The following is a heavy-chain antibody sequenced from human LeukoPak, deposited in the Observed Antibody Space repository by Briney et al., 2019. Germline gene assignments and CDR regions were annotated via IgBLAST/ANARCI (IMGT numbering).Heavy chain of an antibody. D-gene: IGHD1-1*01. Sequence: APVKVSCKASGYTFTSYGISWVRQAPGQGLEWMGWISAYNGNTNYAQKLQGRVTMTTDTSTSTAYMELRSLRSDDTAVYYCARGRGNWNHYYYYYMDVWGKGTTVTVSS. V-gene: IGHV1-18*01. CDR1: GYTFTSYG. J-gene: IGHJ6*03. CDR3: ARGRGNWNHYYYYYMDV. CDR2: ISAYNGNT.